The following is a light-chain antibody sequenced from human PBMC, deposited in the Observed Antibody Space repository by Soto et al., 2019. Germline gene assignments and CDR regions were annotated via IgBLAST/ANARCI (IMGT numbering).Light chain of an antibody. CDR2: DAS. J-gene: IGKJ5*01. CDR3: QQRTYSIT. Sequence: EIVLTQSPATLSLSPGESATLSCRASQSLSHYLAWYQQKPGQPPRLLIYDASHRATGIPVRFSGSGSGTDFTLTISSLEPEDFAVYYCQQRTYSITFGQGTRLEI. V-gene: IGKV3-11*01. CDR1: QSLSHY.